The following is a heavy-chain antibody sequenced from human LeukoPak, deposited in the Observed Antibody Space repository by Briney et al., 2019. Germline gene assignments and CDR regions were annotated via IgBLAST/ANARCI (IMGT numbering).Heavy chain of an antibody. CDR2: ITGSDGST. V-gene: IGHV3-23*01. Sequence: GGSLRLSCVASGFTFKNYAMSWVRQAPGKGLEWVSSITGSDGSTYYADSVRGRFTISRDNSKNTLYLQMNSLRAEDTAVYYCARWGGSMVRGVITYFDYWGQGTLVTVSS. CDR1: GFTFKNYA. D-gene: IGHD3-10*01. J-gene: IGHJ4*02. CDR3: ARWGGSMVRGVITYFDY.